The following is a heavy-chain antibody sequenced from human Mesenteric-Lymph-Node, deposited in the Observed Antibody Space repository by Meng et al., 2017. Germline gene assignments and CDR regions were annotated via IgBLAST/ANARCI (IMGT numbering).Heavy chain of an antibody. V-gene: IGHV1-69*01. J-gene: IGHJ4*02. CDR2: IIPIFGTA. CDR3: AHLYSNYIFDY. CDR1: GGTFSSYA. Sequence: KISCKASGGTFSSYAISWVRQAPGQGLEWMGGIIPIFGTANYAQKFQGRVTITADESTSTAYMELSSLRSEDTAVYYCAHLYSNYIFDYWGQGTLVTVSS. D-gene: IGHD4-11*01.